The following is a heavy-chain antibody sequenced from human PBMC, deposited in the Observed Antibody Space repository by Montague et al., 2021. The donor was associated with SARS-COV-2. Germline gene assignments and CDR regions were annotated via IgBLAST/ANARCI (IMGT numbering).Heavy chain of an antibody. V-gene: IGHV4-4*02. J-gene: IGHJ4*02. Sequence: SETLSLTCAVSGASISSREWWSWVRQPPGKGLEWLGEILRDGETTYNPSLRSRLTISVDKSNNQLSLRLTSVTAADTAVYYCARVWPSAWRQLDCWGQGILVTVSS. CDR2: ILRDGET. CDR1: GASISSREW. CDR3: ARVWPSAWRQLDC. D-gene: IGHD6-19*01.